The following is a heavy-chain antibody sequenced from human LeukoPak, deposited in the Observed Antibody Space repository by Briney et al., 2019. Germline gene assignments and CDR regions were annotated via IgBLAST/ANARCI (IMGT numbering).Heavy chain of an antibody. CDR3: ASGIAHSGSLAPFDY. V-gene: IGHV3-74*01. D-gene: IGHD1-26*01. CDR1: GFTLSSYR. J-gene: IGHJ4*02. Sequence: GGSLRLSCAASGFTLSSYRMHWVRQAPGKGLVWVSRINSDGSSSSYADSVKGRFTISRDNAKNTLYLQMNSLRAEDTAVYYCASGIAHSGSLAPFDYWGQGTLVTVSS. CDR2: INSDGSSS.